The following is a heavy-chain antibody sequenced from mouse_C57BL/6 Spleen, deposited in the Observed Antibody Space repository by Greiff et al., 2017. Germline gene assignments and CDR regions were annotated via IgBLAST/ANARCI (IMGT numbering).Heavy chain of an antibody. Sequence: DVQLQESGAELVKPGASVKLSCTASGFNIKDYYMHWVKQRTEQGLEWIGRIDPEDGETKYAPKFQGKATITADPSSNTAYLQLSSLTSEDTAVYYCARSGIYDGYPWFAYWGQGTLVTVSA. CDR2: IDPEDGET. J-gene: IGHJ3*01. D-gene: IGHD2-3*01. V-gene: IGHV14-2*01. CDR3: ARSGIYDGYPWFAY. CDR1: GFNIKDYY.